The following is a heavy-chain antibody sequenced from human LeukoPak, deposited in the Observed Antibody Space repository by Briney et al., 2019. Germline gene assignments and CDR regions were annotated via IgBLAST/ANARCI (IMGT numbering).Heavy chain of an antibody. V-gene: IGHV3-49*04. CDR3: TRGEPYDILTGPDY. Sequence: GGSLRLSCTASGFTFGDYAMSWVRQAPGKGLEWVGFIRSKAYGGTTEYAASVKGRFTISRDDSKSIAYLQMNSLKTEDTAVYCCTRGEPYDILTGPDYWGQGTLVTVSS. J-gene: IGHJ4*02. CDR1: GFTFGDYA. D-gene: IGHD3-9*01. CDR2: IRSKAYGGTT.